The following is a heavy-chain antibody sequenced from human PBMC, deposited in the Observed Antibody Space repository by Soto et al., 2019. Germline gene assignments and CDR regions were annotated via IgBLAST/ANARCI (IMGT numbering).Heavy chain of an antibody. CDR3: ARGGIVVVPAAVYYYGMDV. V-gene: IGHV1-3*01. Sequence: ASVKVSCKASGYTFTSYAMHWVRRAPGQRLEWMGWINAGNGNTKYSQKFQGRVTITRDTSASTAYMELSSLRSEDTAVYYCARGGIVVVPAAVYYYGMDVWGQGTTVTVSS. J-gene: IGHJ6*02. CDR2: INAGNGNT. CDR1: GYTFTSYA. D-gene: IGHD2-2*01.